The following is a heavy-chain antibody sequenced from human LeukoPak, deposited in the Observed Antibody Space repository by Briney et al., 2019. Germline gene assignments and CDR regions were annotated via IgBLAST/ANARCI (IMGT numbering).Heavy chain of an antibody. CDR3: AKKLSTMIDY. CDR1: GFTFSSSA. CDR2: ISGSGGSP. J-gene: IGHJ4*02. V-gene: IGHV3-23*01. D-gene: IGHD3-22*01. Sequence: PGVSLRLSCAASGFTFSSSAMSWVRQAPGKGLEWVSSISGSGGSPYYADSVKGRFTISRDNSKNTLYLQMNSLRAEDTAVYYCAKKLSTMIDYWGQGTLVTVSS.